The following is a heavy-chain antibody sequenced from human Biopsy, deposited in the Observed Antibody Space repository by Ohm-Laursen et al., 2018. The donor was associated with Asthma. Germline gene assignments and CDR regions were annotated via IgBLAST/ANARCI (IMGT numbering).Heavy chain of an antibody. V-gene: IGHV1-69*13. J-gene: IGHJ6*02. CDR1: GGTFSTFT. D-gene: IGHD3-10*02. Sequence: EASAKASCKASGGTFSTFTITWVRQAPGQGLEWMGGIIPIFGTAKYAQKLQGRVTITADESTSTACMELSSLRSEDTAVYYCARHPYVDCSDNYYYRGNDYYLGMDVWGQGTTVTVSS. CDR2: IIPIFGTA. CDR3: ARHPYVDCSDNYYYRGNDYYLGMDV.